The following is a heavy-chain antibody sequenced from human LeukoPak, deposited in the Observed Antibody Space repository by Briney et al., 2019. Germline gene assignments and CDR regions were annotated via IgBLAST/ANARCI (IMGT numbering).Heavy chain of an antibody. J-gene: IGHJ6*02. Sequence: PSETLSLTCAVSGGSISSGGYSWSWIRQPPGKGLEWIGYIYHSGSTYYNPSLKSRVTISVDTSKNQFSLKLSSVTAADTAVYYCARGVRAVTVTTSSGPYYGMDVWGQGTTVTVSS. CDR3: ARGVRAVTVTTSSGPYYGMDV. D-gene: IGHD4-17*01. CDR2: IYHSGST. V-gene: IGHV4-30-2*01. CDR1: GGSISSGGYS.